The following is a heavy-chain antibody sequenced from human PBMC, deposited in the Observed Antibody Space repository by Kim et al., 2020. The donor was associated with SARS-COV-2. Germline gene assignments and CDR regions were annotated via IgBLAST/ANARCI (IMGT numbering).Heavy chain of an antibody. Sequence: KCYTEPVKGRFTITRNNSKNTQYLQMNNLRAEDTAVYYCARELAHFPLDYWGQGTLVTVSS. J-gene: IGHJ4*02. CDR2: K. V-gene: IGHV3-30*10. D-gene: IGHD2-15*01. CDR3: ARELAHFPLDY.